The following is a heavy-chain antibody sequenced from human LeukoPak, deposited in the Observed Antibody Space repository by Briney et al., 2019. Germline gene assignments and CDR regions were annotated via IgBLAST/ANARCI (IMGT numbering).Heavy chain of an antibody. CDR2: INPNSGGT. Sequence: ASVKVSCKASGYTFTDYYLHWMRQAPGQGLEWMGWINPNSGGTNFAQRFQGRVTMTRDMSTSTDYLELSSLRSEDTAVYYCARDNSVGDYAWWFDPWGQGTLVTVSS. CDR1: GYTFTDYY. J-gene: IGHJ5*02. V-gene: IGHV1-2*02. D-gene: IGHD1-26*01. CDR3: ARDNSVGDYAWWFDP.